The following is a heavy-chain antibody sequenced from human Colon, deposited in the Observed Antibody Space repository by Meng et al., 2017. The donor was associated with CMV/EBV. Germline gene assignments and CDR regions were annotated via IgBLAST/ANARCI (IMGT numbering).Heavy chain of an antibody. CDR3: ARLSYGSKNYGMDV. CDR1: GFTFSHYY. D-gene: IGHD4-11*01. Sequence: GGSLRLSCAASGFTFSHYYLSWVRQAPGKGLDWVSYISSDGTTTYYTDSVRGRFTISRDNAKNSLYLQMNSLRVEDTAMYYCARLSYGSKNYGMDVWGQGTTVTVSS. J-gene: IGHJ6*02. CDR2: ISSDGTTT. V-gene: IGHV3-11*01.